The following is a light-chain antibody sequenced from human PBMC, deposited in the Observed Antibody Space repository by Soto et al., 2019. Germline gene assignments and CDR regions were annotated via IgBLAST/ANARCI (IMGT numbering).Light chain of an antibody. CDR1: QSVSSSY. CDR3: QQYGSSPRT. J-gene: IGKJ1*01. CDR2: GAS. V-gene: IGKV3-20*01. Sequence: EIVLTQSPGTLSLSPGGRATLSCRASQSVSSSYLAWYQQKPGQAPRLLIYGASSRATGIPDRFSGSGSGTDFTLTIRRMEPEDFAVYYCQQYGSSPRTFGQGTKGDI.